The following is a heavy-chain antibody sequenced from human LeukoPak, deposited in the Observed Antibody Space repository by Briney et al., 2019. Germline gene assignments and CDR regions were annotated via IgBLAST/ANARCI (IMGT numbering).Heavy chain of an antibody. CDR3: AKTYYYVSGSYSP. Sequence: GGSLRLSCAASGFTFSSYWMHWVRQAPGKGLVWVSRINSDGSSTTYADSVKGRFTISRDNAKNTLYLQMNSLRAEDTALYYCAKTYYYVSGSYSPWGQGTLVTVSS. CDR2: INSDGSST. V-gene: IGHV3-74*01. J-gene: IGHJ5*02. CDR1: GFTFSSYW. D-gene: IGHD3-10*01.